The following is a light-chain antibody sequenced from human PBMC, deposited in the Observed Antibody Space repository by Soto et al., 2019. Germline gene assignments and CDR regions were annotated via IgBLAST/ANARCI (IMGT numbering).Light chain of an antibody. CDR1: QSISSS. Sequence: EKVMTQSPATLSMSPGERATLSCRASQSISSSLAWYQQKPGQAPRLLIYGASTRATGVPTRFSGSGSGTEFTRSISSLQSEDFAVYYCQQYNSWPLTFGGGTKVEIK. CDR2: GAS. J-gene: IGKJ4*01. V-gene: IGKV3-15*01. CDR3: QQYNSWPLT.